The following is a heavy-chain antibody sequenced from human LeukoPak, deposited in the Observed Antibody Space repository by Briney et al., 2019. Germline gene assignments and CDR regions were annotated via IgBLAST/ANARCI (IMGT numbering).Heavy chain of an antibody. CDR1: GGSFSGYY. CDR3: ARRGMNIVVVPAAIGSNWFDP. Sequence: SETLSLTCAVCGGSFSGYYWSWIRQPPGKGLEWIGEINHSGSTNYNPSLKSRVTISVDTSKNQFSLKLSSVTAADTAVYYCARRGMNIVVVPAAIGSNWFDPWGQGTLVTVSS. CDR2: INHSGST. D-gene: IGHD2-2*01. J-gene: IGHJ5*02. V-gene: IGHV4-34*01.